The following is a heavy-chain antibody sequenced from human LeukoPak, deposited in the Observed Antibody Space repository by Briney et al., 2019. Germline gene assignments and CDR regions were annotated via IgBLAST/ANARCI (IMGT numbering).Heavy chain of an antibody. CDR2: INPNSGGT. Sequence: ASVKVSCKASGYTFTHYYIHWVRQAPGQGLEWMAWINPNSGGTYYAQNFHDRITLTRDTSISTAYVELSRLRSDDTAIYYCARANALYCSSTSCLFDYWGQGTLVTVSS. V-gene: IGHV1-2*02. J-gene: IGHJ4*02. CDR3: ARANALYCSSTSCLFDY. CDR1: GYTFTHYY. D-gene: IGHD2-2*01.